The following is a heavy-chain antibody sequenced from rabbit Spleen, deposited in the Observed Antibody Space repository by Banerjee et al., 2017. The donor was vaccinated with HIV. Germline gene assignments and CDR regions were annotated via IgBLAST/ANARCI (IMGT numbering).Heavy chain of an antibody. V-gene: IGHV1S40*01. D-gene: IGHD1-1*01. Sequence: QSLEESGGDLVKPGASLTLTCTASGFSFSSSDYMCWVRQAPGKGLEWIACIDTGSSGFTYFATWAKGRFTCSKTSSTAVTLQMTRLTAADTATYFCAWDTSSSFSSYGMDLWGPGTLVTVS. CDR2: IDTGSSGFT. CDR3: AWDTSSSFSSYGMDL. J-gene: IGHJ6*01. CDR1: GFSFSSSDY.